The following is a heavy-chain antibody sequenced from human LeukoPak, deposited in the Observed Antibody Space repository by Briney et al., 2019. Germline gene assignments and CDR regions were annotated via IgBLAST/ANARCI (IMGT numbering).Heavy chain of an antibody. D-gene: IGHD3-3*01. V-gene: IGHV3-30*02. CDR3: AKGRIFGVALLDY. CDR1: GFTFSSYG. J-gene: IGHJ4*02. CDR2: IRYDGSNK. Sequence: GGSLRLSCAASGFTFSSYGMHWVRQAPGKGLEWVAFIRYDGSNKYYADSVKGRFTISRDNSKNTLYLQMSSLRAEDTAVYYCAKGRIFGVALLDYWGRGTLVTVSS.